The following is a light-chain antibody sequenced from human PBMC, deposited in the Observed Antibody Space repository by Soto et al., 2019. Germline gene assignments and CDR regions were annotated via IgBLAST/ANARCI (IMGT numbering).Light chain of an antibody. CDR3: QQYNNWPWT. V-gene: IGKV3-15*01. CDR1: QSVSSN. CDR2: GAS. J-gene: IGKJ1*01. Sequence: ERVMXQXPXXLXXXPXXRAXRSVRASQSVSSNLAWYQQKPGQAPRLLIYGASTRATGIPARFSGSGSGTEFTLTISSLQSEDFAVYYCQQYNNWPWTFGQGTKVDIK.